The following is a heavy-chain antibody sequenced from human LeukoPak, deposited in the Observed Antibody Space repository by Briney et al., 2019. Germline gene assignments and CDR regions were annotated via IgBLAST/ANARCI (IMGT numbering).Heavy chain of an antibody. J-gene: IGHJ4*02. CDR2: ISGSGGST. D-gene: IGHD6-19*01. V-gene: IGHV3-23*01. Sequence: GGSLRLSCAASGFTFSSYAMSWVRQAPGKGLEWVSAISGSGGSTYYADSVKGRFTIPRDNSKNTLYLQMNSLRAEDTAVYYCAKALQWLGNFDYWGQGTLVTVSS. CDR1: GFTFSSYA. CDR3: AKALQWLGNFDY.